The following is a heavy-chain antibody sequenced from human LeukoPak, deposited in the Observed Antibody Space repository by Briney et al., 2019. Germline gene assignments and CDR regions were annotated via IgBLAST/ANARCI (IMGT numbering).Heavy chain of an antibody. V-gene: IGHV4-34*01. CDR2: INHSGST. J-gene: IGHJ6*02. D-gene: IGHD2/OR15-2a*01. CDR1: GGSFSGYY. Sequence: PSETLSLTCAVYGGSFSGYYWSWIRQPPGKGLEWIGEINHSGSTNYNPSLKSRVTISVDTSKNQISLKLSSVTAADTAVYYCARGPQYSRRGMDVWGQGTTVTVSS. CDR3: ARGPQYSRRGMDV.